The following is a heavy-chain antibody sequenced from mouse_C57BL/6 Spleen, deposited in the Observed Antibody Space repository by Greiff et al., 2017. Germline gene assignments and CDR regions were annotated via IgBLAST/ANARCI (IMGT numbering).Heavy chain of an antibody. CDR3: ARFGYDSLDY. J-gene: IGHJ2*01. CDR1: GYTFTDYY. V-gene: IGHV1-26*01. CDR2: INPNNGGT. D-gene: IGHD2-2*01. Sequence: VQLQQSGPELVKPGASVKISCKASGYTFTDYYMNWVKQSHGKSLEWIGDINPNNGGTSYNQKFKGKATLTVDKSSSTAYMELRSLTSEDSAVYYCARFGYDSLDYWGQGTTLTVSS.